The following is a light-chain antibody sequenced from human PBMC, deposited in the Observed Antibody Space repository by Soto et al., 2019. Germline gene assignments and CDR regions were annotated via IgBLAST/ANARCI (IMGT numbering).Light chain of an antibody. V-gene: IGLV2-14*01. CDR1: SSDIGAYKY. CDR3: QSYDSSLSGLYV. Sequence: QSALTQPASVSGSPGQSITISCTGTSSDIGAYKYVSWYQQHPGRAPKLMIYEVIHRPSGVSSRFSGSKSGKTASLSISGLQADDEADYYCQSYDSSLSGLYVFGTGTKLTVL. CDR2: EVI. J-gene: IGLJ1*01.